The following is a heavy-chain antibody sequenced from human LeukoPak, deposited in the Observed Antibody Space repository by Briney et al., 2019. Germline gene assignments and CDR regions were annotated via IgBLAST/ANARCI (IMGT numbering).Heavy chain of an antibody. CDR3: ARGHRGSFDY. CDR2: IYYSGST. J-gene: IGHJ4*02. D-gene: IGHD5-12*01. CDR1: GGSISSGGYY. V-gene: IGHV4-31*03. Sequence: SETLSLTCTVSGGSISSGGYYWSWIRQHPGKGLEWIGYIYYSGSTYYNPSLKSRVTISVDTSKNQFSLKLSSVTAADTAVYYCARGHRGSFDYWGQGTLDTVSS.